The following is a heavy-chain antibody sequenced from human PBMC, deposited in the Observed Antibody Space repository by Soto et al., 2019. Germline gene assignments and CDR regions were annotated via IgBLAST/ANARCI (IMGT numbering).Heavy chain of an antibody. J-gene: IGHJ4*02. Sequence: QVQLVESGGGVVQPGRSLRLSCAASGFTFSSYGMHWVRQAPGKGLEWVAVIWYDGSNKYYADSVKGRFTISRDNSKNTLYLQMNSLRAEDTAVYYCARDVRVGWLQGFDYWGQGTLVTVSS. CDR3: ARDVRVGWLQGFDY. CDR1: GFTFSSYG. D-gene: IGHD5-12*01. V-gene: IGHV3-33*01. CDR2: IWYDGSNK.